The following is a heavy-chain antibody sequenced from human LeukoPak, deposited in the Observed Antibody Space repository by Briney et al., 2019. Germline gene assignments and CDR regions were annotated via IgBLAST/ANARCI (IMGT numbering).Heavy chain of an antibody. CDR3: ARVYYSSSYDYWYFDL. Sequence: PSETLSLTCTVSGGSINSHYYWNWFRQPAGKGLEWIGRIYSSGNSYYNASLQSRVTMSVDTSKNQFSLRLSSVTAADTAVYYCARVYYSSSYDYWYFDLWGRGTLVTVSS. D-gene: IGHD6-13*01. CDR1: GGSINSHYY. J-gene: IGHJ2*01. CDR2: IYSSGNS. V-gene: IGHV4-4*07.